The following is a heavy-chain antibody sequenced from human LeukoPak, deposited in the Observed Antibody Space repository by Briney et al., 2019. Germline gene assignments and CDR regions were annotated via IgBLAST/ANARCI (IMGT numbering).Heavy chain of an antibody. J-gene: IGHJ4*02. Sequence: ASVKVSCKASGYTFTGYYMHWVRQAPGQGLEWMGWINPNSGGTNYAQKFQGRVTMTRDTSISTAYMELSRLRSDDTAVYYCAREGDSGSYEVVFDYWGQGTLVTVSS. D-gene: IGHD1-26*01. CDR1: GYTFTGYY. V-gene: IGHV1-2*02. CDR3: AREGDSGSYEVVFDY. CDR2: INPNSGGT.